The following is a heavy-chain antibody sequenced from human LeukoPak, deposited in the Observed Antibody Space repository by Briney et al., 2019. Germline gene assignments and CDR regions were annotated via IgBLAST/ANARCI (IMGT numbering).Heavy chain of an antibody. V-gene: IGHV3-53*01. J-gene: IGHJ4*02. CDR1: GFTVSSNY. Sequence: GGSLRLSCAASGFTVSSNYMSWVRQAPGKGLEWVSVIYSGGSTYYADSVKGRFTISRDNSKNTLYLQMNSLRAEDTAVYYCAKDPAAGTLDYWGQGTLVTVSS. CDR3: AKDPAAGTLDY. D-gene: IGHD1-1*01. CDR2: IYSGGST.